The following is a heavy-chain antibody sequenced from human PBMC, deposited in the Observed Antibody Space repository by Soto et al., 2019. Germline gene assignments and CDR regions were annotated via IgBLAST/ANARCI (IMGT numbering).Heavy chain of an antibody. CDR3: ARGNDPVGFYYCYYGMDV. V-gene: IGHV1-69*01. CDR1: GGTFSSYA. D-gene: IGHD1-1*01. CDR2: IIPIFGTA. Sequence: QVQLVQSGAEVKKPGSSVKVSCKASGGTFSSYAISWVRQAPGQGLEWMGGIIPIFGTANYAQKFQGRVTITADESTSTAYMELSSLRSEDTAVYYCARGNDPVGFYYCYYGMDVWGQGTTVTVSS. J-gene: IGHJ6*02.